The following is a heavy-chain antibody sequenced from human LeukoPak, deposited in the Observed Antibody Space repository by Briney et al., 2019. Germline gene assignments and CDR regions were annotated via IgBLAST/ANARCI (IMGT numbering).Heavy chain of an antibody. CDR2: VYYSAST. D-gene: IGHD4-17*01. V-gene: IGHV4-59*01. Sequence: SETLSLTCTVSGGSINGYYWSWIRQPPGKGLEWIGFVYYSASTNYNPSLKSRVTISVDTSKKQFSLRLSSVTAAETAVYHCARGIMTSVPTFDYWGQGTLVTVSS. J-gene: IGHJ4*02. CDR3: ARGIMTSVPTFDY. CDR1: GGSINGYY.